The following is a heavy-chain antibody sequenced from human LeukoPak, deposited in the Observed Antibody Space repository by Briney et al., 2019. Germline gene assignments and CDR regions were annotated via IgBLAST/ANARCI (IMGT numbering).Heavy chain of an antibody. Sequence: SETLSLTCTVSGGSISSYYWSWIRQPPGKGLEWIGYIYYSGSTNYNPSLKSRVTISVDTSKNQFSLKLSSVTAADTAVYYCARDKGSGWYADAFDIWGQGTMATVSS. CDR3: ARDKGSGWYADAFDI. CDR2: IYYSGST. D-gene: IGHD6-19*01. CDR1: GGSISSYY. V-gene: IGHV4-59*01. J-gene: IGHJ3*02.